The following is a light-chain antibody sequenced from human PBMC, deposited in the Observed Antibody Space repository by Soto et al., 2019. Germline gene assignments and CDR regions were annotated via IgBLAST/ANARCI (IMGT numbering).Light chain of an antibody. CDR1: QVISNY. V-gene: IGKV1-27*01. Sequence: DIQMTQSPSSLSASVGDRVTITCRASQVISNYLAWYQQKPGKVPKLLSYAASTLQSGVPSRFSGSGSGTDFTLPISSLQPEDVATSYCQKYNSAPRTFGQGTKVAIK. CDR2: AAS. CDR3: QKYNSAPRT. J-gene: IGKJ1*01.